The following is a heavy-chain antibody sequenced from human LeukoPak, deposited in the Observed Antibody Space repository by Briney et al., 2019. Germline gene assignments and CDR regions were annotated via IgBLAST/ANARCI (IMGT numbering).Heavy chain of an antibody. Sequence: GGSLRLSCAASKFTFSNYAMSWVRQAPGKGLEWVSAFSGSGVSTHYADSVKGRFTISRDSSKNTLYLQMNSLRAEDAAVYYCAKAPVTSCRGAYCYPFDYWGQGTLVTVSS. CDR3: AKAPVTSCRGAYCYPFDY. CDR1: KFTFSNYA. D-gene: IGHD2-21*01. V-gene: IGHV3-23*01. CDR2: FSGSGVST. J-gene: IGHJ4*02.